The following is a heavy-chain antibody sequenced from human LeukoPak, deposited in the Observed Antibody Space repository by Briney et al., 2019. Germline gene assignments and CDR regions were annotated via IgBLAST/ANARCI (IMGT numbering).Heavy chain of an antibody. CDR2: INVGNGHT. CDR1: GYTFTNYV. Sequence: GASVKVSCKASGYTFTNYVIHWVRRAPGQRPEWMGWINVGNGHTKYSQKFQGRVTIASDTSASTAYMDLSSLRSEDTALYYCARDRGGTGDFDYWGEGTLVTVSS. V-gene: IGHV1-3*01. CDR3: ARDRGGTGDFDY. J-gene: IGHJ4*02. D-gene: IGHD1-1*01.